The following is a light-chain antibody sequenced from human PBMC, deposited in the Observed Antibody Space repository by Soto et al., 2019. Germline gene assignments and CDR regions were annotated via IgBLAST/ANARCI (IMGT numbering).Light chain of an antibody. CDR2: GAS. V-gene: IGKV3-20*01. CDR1: QSLSSSY. CDR3: QQCGSAPLT. J-gene: IGKJ1*01. Sequence: EIVLTQSPVTLSLSPGERASLSCRASQSLSSSYLAWYQQKPGQAPRLLIYGASSRATGVPDRFSGSGSGTDFTLTISRLEPEDFAVYYCQQCGSAPLTFGQGTKVDIK.